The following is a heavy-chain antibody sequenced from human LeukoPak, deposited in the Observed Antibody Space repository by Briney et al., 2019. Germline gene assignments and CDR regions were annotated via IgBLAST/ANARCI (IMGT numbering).Heavy chain of an antibody. J-gene: IGHJ4*02. CDR1: GYTLTELS. D-gene: IGHD3-22*01. Sequence: ASVKVSCKLSGYTLTELSMHWVRQAPGKGLEWMGGFDPEDGETTYAQKFQGRVTMTEDMTTDTAYMELSSLRSEDTAVYYCATVNFYDSDASYPYFFDYWGQGTLATVSS. CDR2: FDPEDGET. V-gene: IGHV1-24*01. CDR3: ATVNFYDSDASYPYFFDY.